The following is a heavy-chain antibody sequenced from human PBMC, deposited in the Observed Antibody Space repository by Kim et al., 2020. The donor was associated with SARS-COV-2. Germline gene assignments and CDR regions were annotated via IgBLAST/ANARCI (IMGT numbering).Heavy chain of an antibody. V-gene: IGHV4-59*01. CDR3: ASLGAAGTSRWFDP. J-gene: IGHJ5*02. Sequence: NPSLKGRVTLSVDTSKNQFSLKLSSVTAADTAVYYCASLGAAGTSRWFDPWGQGTLVTVSS. D-gene: IGHD6-13*01.